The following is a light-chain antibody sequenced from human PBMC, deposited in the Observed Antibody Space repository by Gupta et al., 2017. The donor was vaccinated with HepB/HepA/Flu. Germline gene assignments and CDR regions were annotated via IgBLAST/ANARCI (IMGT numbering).Light chain of an antibody. Sequence: EIVLTQSPAILSLSPGERATLSCRASQSVGSQLAWYQQKHGQAPSLLIYDASNRATGIPARFSGSGSGTDFTLTISSLEPADFAVYYCQQRSAWLRTFGQGTQMEIK. CDR2: DAS. V-gene: IGKV3-11*01. CDR3: QQRSAWLRT. J-gene: IGKJ5*01. CDR1: QSVGSQ.